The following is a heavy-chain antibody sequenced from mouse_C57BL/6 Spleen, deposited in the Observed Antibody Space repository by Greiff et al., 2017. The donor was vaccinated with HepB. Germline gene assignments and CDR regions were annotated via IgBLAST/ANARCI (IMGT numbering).Heavy chain of an antibody. V-gene: IGHV1-82*01. CDR1: GYAFSSSW. Sequence: VQLQQSGPELVKPGASVKISCKASGYAFSSSWMNWVKQRPGKGLEWIGRIYPGDGDTNYNGKFKGKATLTADKSSSTAYMQLSSLTSEDSAVYCCAREGVYYYGSSYEFAYWGQGTLVTVSA. D-gene: IGHD1-1*01. CDR3: AREGVYYYGSSYEFAY. CDR2: IYPGDGDT. J-gene: IGHJ3*01.